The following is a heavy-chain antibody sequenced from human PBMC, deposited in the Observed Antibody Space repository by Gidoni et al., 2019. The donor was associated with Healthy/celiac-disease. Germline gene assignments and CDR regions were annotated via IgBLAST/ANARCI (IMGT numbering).Heavy chain of an antibody. CDR3: ARDAGDSSGWYGYFQH. J-gene: IGHJ1*01. Sequence: EVQLVESGGGLIQPGGSLRLSCAASGFTVSSNYMSWVRQAPGKGLEWVSVIYSGGSTYYADSVKGRFTISRDNSKNTLYLQMNSLRAEDTAVYYCARDAGDSSGWYGYFQHWGQGTLVTVSS. CDR1: GFTVSSNY. V-gene: IGHV3-53*01. CDR2: IYSGGST. D-gene: IGHD6-19*01.